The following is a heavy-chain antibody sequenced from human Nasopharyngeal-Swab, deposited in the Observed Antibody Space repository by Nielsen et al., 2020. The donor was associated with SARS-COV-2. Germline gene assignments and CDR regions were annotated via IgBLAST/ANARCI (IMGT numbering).Heavy chain of an antibody. J-gene: IGHJ4*02. CDR3: ANWMTAHFDY. V-gene: IGHV3-23*01. CDR1: GYTFSNYA. Sequence: GESLKISCTGSGYTFSNYAIRWVRQAPGQGLEWVSTVDYDGVRTHYADSVEGRFIISRDNSKNTVYLQIKSLGVEDAAVYYCANWMTAHFDYWGQGTLVT. D-gene: IGHD5-18*01. CDR2: VDYDGVRT.